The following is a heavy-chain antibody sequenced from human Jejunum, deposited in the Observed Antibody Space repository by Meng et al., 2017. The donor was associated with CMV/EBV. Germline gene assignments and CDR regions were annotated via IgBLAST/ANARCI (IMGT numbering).Heavy chain of an antibody. Sequence: CAASGFTFRDYYMSWIRQAPGKGLEWVSYIRSSGSTIYYADSVKGRFTISRDNAKNSLYLQMNTLRPDDTAVYYCARARGSGRGVWGQGTTVTVSS. CDR1: GFTFRDYY. J-gene: IGHJ6*02. CDR3: ARARGSGRGV. D-gene: IGHD3-10*01. V-gene: IGHV3-11*01. CDR2: IRSSGSTI.